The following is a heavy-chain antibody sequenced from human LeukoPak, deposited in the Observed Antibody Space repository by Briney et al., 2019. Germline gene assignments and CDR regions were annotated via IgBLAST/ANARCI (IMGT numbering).Heavy chain of an antibody. Sequence: GGSLRLSCAASGSTFSSYAMTWVRQAPGKGLEWVSTISSSGVSTNYADSVKGRFTISRDNSKNTLYLQMNSLRTEDTAVYYCAREGAGTGTTQWGQGTLVTVSS. CDR1: GSTFSSYA. CDR2: ISSSGVST. CDR3: AREGAGTGTTQ. V-gene: IGHV3-23*01. D-gene: IGHD1-7*01. J-gene: IGHJ4*02.